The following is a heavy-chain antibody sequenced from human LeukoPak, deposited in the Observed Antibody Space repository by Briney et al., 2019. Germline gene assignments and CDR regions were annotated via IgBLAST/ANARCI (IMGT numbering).Heavy chain of an antibody. CDR1: GGSISSSSYY. CDR3: ARAGSLFYYYGMDV. V-gene: IGHV4-39*01. J-gene: IGHJ6*02. CDR2: IYYSGST. Sequence: SETLSLTCTVSGGSISSSSYYWGWIRQPPGKGLEWIGSIYYSGSTYYNLSPKSRVTISVDTSKNQFSLKLSSVTAADTAVYYCARAGSLFYYYGMDVWGQGTTVTVSS. D-gene: IGHD2-15*01.